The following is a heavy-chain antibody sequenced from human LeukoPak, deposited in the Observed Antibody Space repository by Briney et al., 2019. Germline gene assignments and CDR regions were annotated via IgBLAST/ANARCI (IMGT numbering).Heavy chain of an antibody. V-gene: IGHV4-59*08. Sequence: SETLSLTCTVSGGSISSYYWSWIRQPPGKGLEWIGCIYYSGSTNYNPSLKSRVTISVDMSKNQFSLKLSSVTAADTAVYYRARAAAGTRFDPWGQGTLVTVSS. D-gene: IGHD6-13*01. J-gene: IGHJ5*02. CDR3: ARAAAGTRFDP. CDR2: IYYSGST. CDR1: GGSISSYY.